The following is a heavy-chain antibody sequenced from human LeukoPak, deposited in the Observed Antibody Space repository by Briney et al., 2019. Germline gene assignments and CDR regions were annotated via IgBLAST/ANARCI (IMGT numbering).Heavy chain of an antibody. V-gene: IGHV1-2*02. CDR2: INTNSGGT. D-gene: IGHD1-14*01. J-gene: IGHJ4*02. CDR1: GYTFTGYY. Sequence: GASVRVSCKASGYTFTGYYMHWVRQAPGQGLEWMGCINTNSGGTHSAQKFQGRVTMTRDTSISRAYMELSRLRSDDTAVYYCARVTLTYYYAYWGQGTLVTVSS. CDR3: ARVTLTYYYAY.